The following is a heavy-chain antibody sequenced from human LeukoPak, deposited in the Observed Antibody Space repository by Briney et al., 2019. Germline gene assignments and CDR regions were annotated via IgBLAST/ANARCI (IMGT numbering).Heavy chain of an antibody. D-gene: IGHD4-17*01. V-gene: IGHV4-59*11. CDR3: ARMVGGDYEDY. Sequence: PSETLSLTCTVSGGSISGHYWSWIRQPPGKGLEWIGYIHYTGRTDYSPSLKSRVSLSVDLSKNQFSLELTCVTAADTAIYFCARMVGGDYEDYWGQGTLVTVSS. J-gene: IGHJ4*02. CDR2: IHYTGRT. CDR1: GGSISGHY.